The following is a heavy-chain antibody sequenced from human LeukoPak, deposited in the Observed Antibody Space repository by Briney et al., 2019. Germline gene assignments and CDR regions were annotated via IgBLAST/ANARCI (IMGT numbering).Heavy chain of an antibody. J-gene: IGHJ4*02. CDR1: GYTFTTYD. Sequence: ASVKVSCRASGYTFTTYDITWVRQATGQGLEWMGWINPNSGGTDYAQKFQGRVTMTRDTSISTAYMELNSLRSDDTAVYYCARGIAETNWGQGTLVTVSS. D-gene: IGHD6-13*01. CDR3: ARGIAETN. CDR2: INPNSGGT. V-gene: IGHV1-2*02.